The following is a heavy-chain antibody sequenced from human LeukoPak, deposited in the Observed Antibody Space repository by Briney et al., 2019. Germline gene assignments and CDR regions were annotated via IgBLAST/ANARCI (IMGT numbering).Heavy chain of an antibody. D-gene: IGHD6-19*01. J-gene: IGHJ4*02. CDR3: ARLVAGQYYFDY. V-gene: IGHV1-2*02. CDR2: INPNSGGI. CDR1: GYTFTGYY. Sequence: ASVKVSCKASGYTFTGYYMHWVRQAPGQGLEWMGWINPNSGGINYAQKFQGRVTMTRDTSISTAYMELSRLRSDDTAVYYCARLVAGQYYFDYWGQGTLVTVSS.